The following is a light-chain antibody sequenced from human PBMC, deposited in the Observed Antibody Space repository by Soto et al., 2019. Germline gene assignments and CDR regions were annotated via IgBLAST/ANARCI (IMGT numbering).Light chain of an antibody. J-gene: IGLJ1*01. CDR2: EAS. CDR1: SSDVGSYNF. CDR3: CSYAGSSTYV. V-gene: IGLV2-23*01. Sequence: LTQPASVSVSPGQSITISRTGTSSDVGSYNFVSWYQQHPGKAPKLMIYEASKRPSGVSNRFSGSKSCNTASLSISGLQPEDEADYYCCSYAGSSTYVFGAGTKVTVL.